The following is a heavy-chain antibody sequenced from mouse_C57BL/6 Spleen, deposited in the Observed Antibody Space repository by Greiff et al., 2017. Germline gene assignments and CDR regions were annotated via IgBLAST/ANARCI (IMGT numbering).Heavy chain of an antibody. J-gene: IGHJ4*01. V-gene: IGHV1-80*01. CDR3: ARGGYYGSSSYAMDY. Sequence: QVQLQQSGAELVKPGASVKISCKASGYAFSSYWMNWVKQRPGKGLEWIGQIYPGDGDTNYNGKFKGKATLTAYKSSSTAYMQLSSLTSEDSAVYFCARGGYYGSSSYAMDYWGQGTSVTVSS. CDR2: IYPGDGDT. CDR1: GYAFSSYW. D-gene: IGHD1-1*01.